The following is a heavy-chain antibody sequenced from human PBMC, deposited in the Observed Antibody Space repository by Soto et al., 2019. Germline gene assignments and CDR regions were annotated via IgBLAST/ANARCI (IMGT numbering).Heavy chain of an antibody. Sequence: GGSLRLSCAASGFTFTRYSMNWVRQAPGKGLEWVSSISSTTNYIYYGDSMKGRFTISRDNAKNSLYLEMNSLRAEDTAVYDCARESEDLTSNFDYWGQGTLVTVSS. V-gene: IGHV3-21*06. CDR3: ARESEDLTSNFDY. CDR2: ISSTTNYI. J-gene: IGHJ4*02. CDR1: GFTFTRYS.